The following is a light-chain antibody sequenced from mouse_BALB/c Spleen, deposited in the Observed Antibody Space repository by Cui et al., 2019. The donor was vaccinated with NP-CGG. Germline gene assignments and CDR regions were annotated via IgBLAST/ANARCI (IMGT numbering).Light chain of an antibody. CDR3: ALWYSNHWV. J-gene: IGLJ1*01. V-gene: IGLV1*01. CDR2: GTN. CDR1: TGAVTTINY. Sequence: AVVTHESALTTSPGETVTLTCRSSTGAVTTINYANWVQEKPDHLFTGLIGGTNNRAPGVPARFSGSLIGDKAALTITGAQTEDEAIYFCALWYSNHWVFGGGTKLTVL.